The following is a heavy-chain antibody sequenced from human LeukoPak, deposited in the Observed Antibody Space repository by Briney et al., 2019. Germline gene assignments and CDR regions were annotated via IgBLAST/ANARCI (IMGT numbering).Heavy chain of an antibody. J-gene: IGHJ4*02. CDR2: INNRGSST. CDR3: AKERQTGDYFTSDY. Sequence: GGSLRLSCAASGFTFSSYWMSWVRQAPGEGLEWLSAINNRGSSTYYAGSVKDRFTISRDNSENTLYLQMNSLTVDDTAVYFCAKERQTGDYFTSDYWGQGTLVTVSS. V-gene: IGHV3-23*01. D-gene: IGHD4-17*01. CDR1: GFTFSSYW.